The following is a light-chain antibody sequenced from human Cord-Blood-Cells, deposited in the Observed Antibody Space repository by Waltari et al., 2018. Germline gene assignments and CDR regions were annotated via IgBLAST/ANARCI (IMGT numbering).Light chain of an antibody. J-gene: IGKJ5*01. Sequence: EIVLTQSPDFQSVTPKEKVTITGRASQSIGSSLHWYQQKPCQSQKLRIKYASQAVSGVPSGFSGSGSGTDFTLTINSLEAEDAATYYCHQSSSLPITFGQGTRLEIK. CDR1: QSIGSS. V-gene: IGKV6-21*01. CDR2: YAS. CDR3: HQSSSLPIT.